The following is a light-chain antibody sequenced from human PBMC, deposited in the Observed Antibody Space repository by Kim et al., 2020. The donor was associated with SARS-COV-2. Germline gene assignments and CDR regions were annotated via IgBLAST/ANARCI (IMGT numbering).Light chain of an antibody. J-gene: IGLJ3*02. CDR1: SSDIGDYNY. CDR3: GSYTSTSTWV. V-gene: IGLV2-14*03. CDR2: DVS. Sequence: QSALTQPASVSGSPGQSITISCTGTSSDIGDYNYVSWYQQHPGKAPELMICDVSRRPSGISNRFSGSKSGNTASLTISGLQADDEADYYCGSYTSTSTWVFGGGTQLTVL.